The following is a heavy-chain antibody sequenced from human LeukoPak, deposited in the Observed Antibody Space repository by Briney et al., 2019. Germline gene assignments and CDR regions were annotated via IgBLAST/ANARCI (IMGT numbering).Heavy chain of an antibody. D-gene: IGHD3-22*01. Sequence: ASVKVSCKASGYTFTGYYMHWVRQAPGQGLEWMGWINPNSGGTNSAQKFQGRVTMTRDTSIITTYMELSRLRSDDTAVYFCARGYYDSSDYEYFQHWGQGTLVTVSS. CDR1: GYTFTGYY. CDR2: INPNSGGT. V-gene: IGHV1-2*02. J-gene: IGHJ1*01. CDR3: ARGYYDSSDYEYFQH.